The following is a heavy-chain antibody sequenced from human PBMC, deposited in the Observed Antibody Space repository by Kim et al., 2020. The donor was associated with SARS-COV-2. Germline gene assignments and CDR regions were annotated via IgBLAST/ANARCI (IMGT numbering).Heavy chain of an antibody. D-gene: IGHD3-3*01. CDR1: GYSFTSYW. Sequence: GESLKISCKGSGYSFTSYWISWVRQMPGKGLEWMGRIDPSDSYTNYSPSFQGHVTISADKSISTAYLQWSSLKASDTAMYYCARLFGVGAWTPNYYGMDVWGQGTTVTVSS. J-gene: IGHJ6*02. CDR3: ARLFGVGAWTPNYYGMDV. CDR2: IDPSDSYT. V-gene: IGHV5-10-1*01.